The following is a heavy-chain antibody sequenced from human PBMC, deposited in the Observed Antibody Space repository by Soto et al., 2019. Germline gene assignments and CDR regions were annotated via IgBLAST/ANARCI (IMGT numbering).Heavy chain of an antibody. CDR1: GGSISSSSYF. CDR2: IYYSGST. D-gene: IGHD2-21*02. Sequence: QLQLQESGPGLVKPSETLSLTCSVSGGSISSSSYFWGWIRQPPGKGLEWIGSIYYSGSTYYNPSLKSRVTVSVDTSENQFSLKLSSVTAADTAVYYCARHPSDFWFDPWGREPWSPSPQ. V-gene: IGHV4-39*01. CDR3: ARHPSDFWFDP. J-gene: IGHJ5*02.